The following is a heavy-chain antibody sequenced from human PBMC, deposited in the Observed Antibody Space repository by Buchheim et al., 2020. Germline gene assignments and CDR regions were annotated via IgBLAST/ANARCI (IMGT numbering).Heavy chain of an antibody. D-gene: IGHD5-24*01. CDR3: ARLKRWLSWLEGCFDL. J-gene: IGHJ2*01. CDR1: GGSISSSSHY. CDR2: IYYSGST. V-gene: IGHV4-39*07. Sequence: QVQLQESGPGLVKPSETLSLTCTVSGGSISSSSHYWGWIRQPPGKGLEWIGSIYYSGSTYYNPSLKSRVTISVHTSKNQFSLKLSSVTAADTAMYYCARLKRWLSWLEGCFDLWGRGTL.